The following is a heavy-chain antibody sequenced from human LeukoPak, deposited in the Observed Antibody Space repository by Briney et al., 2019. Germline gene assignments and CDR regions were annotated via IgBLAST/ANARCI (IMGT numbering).Heavy chain of an antibody. D-gene: IGHD2-15*01. V-gene: IGHV3-30-3*01. CDR1: GFTFSSYA. J-gene: IGHJ6*02. CDR2: ISYDGSNK. Sequence: GGSLRLSCAASGFTFSSYAMHWVRQAPGQGLEWVAVISYDGSNKYYADSVKGRFTISRDNSKNTLYLQMNSLRAEDTAVYYCARALLYCSGGSCWAYYYYGMDVWGQGTTVTVSS. CDR3: ARALLYCSGGSCWAYYYYGMDV.